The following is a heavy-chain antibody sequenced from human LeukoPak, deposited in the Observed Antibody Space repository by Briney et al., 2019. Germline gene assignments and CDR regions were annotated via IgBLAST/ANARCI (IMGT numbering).Heavy chain of an antibody. D-gene: IGHD1-1*01. J-gene: IGHJ4*02. Sequence: SQTLSLTCAISGDSVSSSSSAWSWIRQSPSRGLEWLGRTYYRSKWYTNYAESVKGRITINPDTSKNQFSLQLNSVTPEDTAVYYCARNCSPDFDYWGQGTLVTVSS. CDR3: ARNCSPDFDY. V-gene: IGHV6-1*01. CDR1: GDSVSSSSSA. CDR2: TYYRSKWYT.